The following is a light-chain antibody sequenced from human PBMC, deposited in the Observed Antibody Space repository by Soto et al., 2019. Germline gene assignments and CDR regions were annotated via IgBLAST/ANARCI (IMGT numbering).Light chain of an antibody. J-gene: IGLJ2*01. CDR2: DVS. V-gene: IGLV2-14*03. CDR3: SSYTSRRTIV. CDR1: SSDVGGYEY. Sequence: QSVLTQPASVSGSPGQSITISCTGTSSDVGGYEYVSWYQQHPGKAPKLMIYDVSNRPSGVSDRFSGSKSGNTASLTISGLQAEDEADYYCSSYTSRRTIVFGGGTKVTVL.